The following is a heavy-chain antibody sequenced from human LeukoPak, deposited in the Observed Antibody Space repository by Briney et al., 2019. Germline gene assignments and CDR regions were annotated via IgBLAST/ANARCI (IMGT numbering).Heavy chain of an antibody. V-gene: IGHV3-7*01. CDR3: ARLKLLWSNYFDY. CDR1: GFTFSSYW. D-gene: IGHD2-2*01. J-gene: IGHJ4*02. CDR2: IKQDGSEK. Sequence: GGSLRLSCAASGFTFSSYWMSWVRQAPGKGLEWVANIKQDGSEKYYVDSVKGRFTISRDNAKNTLYLQMNSPSAEDTAVYYCARLKLLWSNYFDYWGQGTLVTVSS.